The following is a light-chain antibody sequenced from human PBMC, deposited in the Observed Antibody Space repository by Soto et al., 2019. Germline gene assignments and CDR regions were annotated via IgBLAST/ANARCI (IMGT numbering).Light chain of an antibody. CDR1: SSNIGAGYD. J-gene: IGLJ2*01. CDR3: QSYDSSLSGVV. Sequence: QSVLTQPPPVSGAPGQRVTISCTGSSSNIGAGYDVHWYQQLPRTAPKLLIYSNRNRPSGVPDRFSSSKSGTSASLAITGLQAEDEADYYCQSYDSSLSGVVFGGGTQLTVL. V-gene: IGLV1-40*01. CDR2: SNR.